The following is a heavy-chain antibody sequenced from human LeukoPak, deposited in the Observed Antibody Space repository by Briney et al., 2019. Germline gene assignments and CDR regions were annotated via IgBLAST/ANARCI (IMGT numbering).Heavy chain of an antibody. CDR1: GYTFTSYD. CDR3: ARGRYYDSSGSQSFDY. D-gene: IGHD3-22*01. V-gene: IGHV1-8*01. CDR2: MNPNSGNT. Sequence: ASVKVSCKASGYTFTSYDINWVRQATGQGLEWMGWMNPNSGNTGYAQKFRGRVTMTRNTSISTAYMELSSLRSEDTAVYYCARGRYYDSSGSQSFDYWGQGTLVTVSS. J-gene: IGHJ4*02.